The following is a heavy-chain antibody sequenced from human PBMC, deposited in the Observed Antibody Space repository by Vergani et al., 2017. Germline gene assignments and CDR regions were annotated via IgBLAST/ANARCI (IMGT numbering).Heavy chain of an antibody. J-gene: IGHJ6*02. CDR1: GYTFTSYY. CDR3: ARKIRRILTGYYTGYYGMDV. D-gene: IGHD3-9*01. V-gene: IGHV1-2*02. Sequence: QVQLVQSGAEVKKPGASVKVSCKASGYTFTSYYMHWVRQAPGQGLEWMGWINPNSGGTNYAQKLQGRVTMTRDTSISTAYMELRRLRSDDTAVYYCARKIRRILTGYYTGYYGMDVWGQGP. CDR2: INPNSGGT.